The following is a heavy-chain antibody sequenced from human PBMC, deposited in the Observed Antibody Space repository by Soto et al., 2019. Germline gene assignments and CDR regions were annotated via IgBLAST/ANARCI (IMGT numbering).Heavy chain of an antibody. J-gene: IGHJ5*02. CDR1: GYTFSTYG. CDR3: ARDWKGAEGFDP. Sequence: QVQLVQSGAEVKKPGASVKVSCKASGYTFSTYGFSWVRQAPGQGLEWMGWIGADNGDTNYAQNFQGRVTMTTDTSTTTSYMELRSLTSEDKAVYFCARDWKGAEGFDPWGQGTLVTVSS. CDR2: IGADNGDT. D-gene: IGHD1-1*01. V-gene: IGHV1-18*01.